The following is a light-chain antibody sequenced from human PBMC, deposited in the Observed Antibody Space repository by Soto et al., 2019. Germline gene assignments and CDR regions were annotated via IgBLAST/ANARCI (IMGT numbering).Light chain of an antibody. CDR2: AAS. J-gene: IGKJ2*01. CDR3: QQSFSVPYT. Sequence: DIQMTQSPSSLSSSAGDRISITYRSSQTIRNDLNWYQQRPAKAPNLLISAASRLHSAVPPRFSGDGYGTHLPLTITSPQPEDAATYFCQQSFSVPYTFGQGNLVDI. V-gene: IGKV1-39*01. CDR1: QTIRND.